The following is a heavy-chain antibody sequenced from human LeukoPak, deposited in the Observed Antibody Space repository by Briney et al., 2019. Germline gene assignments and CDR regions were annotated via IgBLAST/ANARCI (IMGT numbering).Heavy chain of an antibody. V-gene: IGHV4-30-2*01. CDR2: IYHSGST. CDR1: GGSISSSGQY. Sequence: SETLSLTCTVSGGSISSSGQYWDWIRQPPGKGLEWIGYIYHSGSTYYNPSLKSRVTISVDRSKNQFSLKLSSVTAADTAVYYCARDHRIGNYYDSSGPLPPSSNYFDYWGQGTLVTVSS. D-gene: IGHD3-22*01. J-gene: IGHJ4*02. CDR3: ARDHRIGNYYDSSGPLPPSSNYFDY.